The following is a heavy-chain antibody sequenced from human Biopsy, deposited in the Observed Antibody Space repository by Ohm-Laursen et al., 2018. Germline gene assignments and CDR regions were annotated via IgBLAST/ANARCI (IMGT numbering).Heavy chain of an antibody. CDR1: GYAVNDYF. CDR2: ISPNSGGR. V-gene: IGHV1-2*02. Sequence: ASVKVSCKGSGYAVNDYFLHWLRQAPGQGPEWIGWISPNSGGRNYAKKIQGRVTMTTDTSTSTVYLELRRLFFDDTAVYYCARDIMNRIAGLVARSDVFDVWGQGTLVTVSS. J-gene: IGHJ3*01. D-gene: IGHD3-16*01. CDR3: ARDIMNRIAGLVARSDVFDV.